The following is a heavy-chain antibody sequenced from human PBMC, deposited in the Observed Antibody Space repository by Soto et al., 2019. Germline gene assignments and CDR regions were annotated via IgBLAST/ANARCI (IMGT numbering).Heavy chain of an antibody. CDR3: ARDGPVIPPRSWCDP. Sequence: QVQLVQSGAEVKKPGAAVKVSCKASGYTFTSYGISWVRQAPGQGLEWMGWISAYNDNTNYAQKFQSTVTMTMDTSTTTAYMGLRRLRSDVTAVYYCARDGPVIPPRSWCDPWGQGTLVTVSS. CDR2: ISAYNDNT. V-gene: IGHV1-18*04. D-gene: IGHD2-21*01. CDR1: GYTFTSYG. J-gene: IGHJ5*02.